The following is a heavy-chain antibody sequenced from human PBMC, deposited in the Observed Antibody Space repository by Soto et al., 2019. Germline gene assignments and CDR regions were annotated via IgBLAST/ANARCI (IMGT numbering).Heavy chain of an antibody. V-gene: IGHV2-5*02. D-gene: IGHD5-18*01. Sequence: SGPTLVKPTQTLTLTCTFSGFSLSTSGVGVGWIRQPPGKALEWLALIYWDDDKRYSPSLKRRLTITKDTSKNQVVLTMTNMDPVDTATYYCAHWTRSVRGYSYGYYFDYWGQGTLVTVSS. CDR3: AHWTRSVRGYSYGYYFDY. CDR2: IYWDDDK. CDR1: GFSLSTSGVG. J-gene: IGHJ4*02.